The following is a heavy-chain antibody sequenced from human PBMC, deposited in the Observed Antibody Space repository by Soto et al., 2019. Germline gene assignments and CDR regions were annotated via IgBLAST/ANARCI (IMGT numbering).Heavy chain of an antibody. CDR2: INHSGTT. V-gene: IGHV4-34*01. Sequence: QVQLQQWGAGLLKPSETLSLTCAVYGGSFSGYYWSWSRQPPGKGLEWIGEINHSGTTNYNPSLKSRVTISVDTSKNQLSLKLSSVTAADTAVYYCARVGVRDGDYGVSRFDPWGQGTLVTVSS. J-gene: IGHJ5*02. CDR1: GGSFSGYY. CDR3: ARVGVRDGDYGVSRFDP. D-gene: IGHD4-17*01.